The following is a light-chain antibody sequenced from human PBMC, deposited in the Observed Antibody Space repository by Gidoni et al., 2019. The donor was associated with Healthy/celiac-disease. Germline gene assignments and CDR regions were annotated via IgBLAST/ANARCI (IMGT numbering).Light chain of an antibody. CDR2: EDN. J-gene: IGLJ2*01. V-gene: IGLV6-57*01. CDR3: QSYDSSILV. Sequence: SVSESPGKTVTISCARSSGSIASNYVQWYQQRPGSSPTTVIYEDNQRPSGVPDRFSGSIDSSSNSASLTISGLKTEDEADYYCQSYDSSILVFGGGTKLTVL. CDR1: SGSIASNY.